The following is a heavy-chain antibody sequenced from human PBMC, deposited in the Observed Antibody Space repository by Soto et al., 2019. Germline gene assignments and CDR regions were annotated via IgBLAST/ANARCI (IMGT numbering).Heavy chain of an antibody. D-gene: IGHD1-26*01. CDR2: IIPIFGTA. J-gene: IGHJ3*01. CDR1: GGAFSSYA. V-gene: IGHV1-69*13. CDR3: ARVLTPVSPLSS. Sequence: SVKVCWKASGGAFSSYAISWVRQAPGQGLEWMGGIIPIFGTANYAQKFQGRVTITADESTSTAYMELSSLRSEDTAVYYCARVLTPVSPLSSWGQGTMGTVSS.